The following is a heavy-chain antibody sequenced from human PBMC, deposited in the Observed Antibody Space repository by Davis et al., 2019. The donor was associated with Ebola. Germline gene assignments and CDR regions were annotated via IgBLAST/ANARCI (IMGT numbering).Heavy chain of an antibody. CDR2: IHYCGST. V-gene: IGHV4-59*08. Sequence: SETLSLTCTLPGGPISSSYWSWIRPPPRKGLEWLGYIHYCGSTNDNPSLKSRVTISVDTSKNQFSLKLSSVTAADTAVYYCARHLGTWDLTGVLFWFDPWGQGTLVTVSS. D-gene: IGHD1-20*01. CDR3: ARHLGTWDLTGVLFWFDP. J-gene: IGHJ5*02. CDR1: GGPISSSY.